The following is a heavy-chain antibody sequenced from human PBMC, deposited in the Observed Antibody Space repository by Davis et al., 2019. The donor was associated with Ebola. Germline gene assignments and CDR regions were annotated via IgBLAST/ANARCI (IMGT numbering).Heavy chain of an antibody. CDR3: ARVPAAAGRGDNWLDP. J-gene: IGHJ5*02. V-gene: IGHV3-74*01. Sequence: GESLKISCAASGFTFSSYWMHWVRQAPGKGLVWVSRINPDGSFTDYADSVKGRFSISRDSTSNTLYLQMNGLRAEDTAVYYCARVPAAAGRGDNWLDPWGQGTLVTVSS. D-gene: IGHD6-13*01. CDR1: GFTFSSYW. CDR2: INPDGSFT.